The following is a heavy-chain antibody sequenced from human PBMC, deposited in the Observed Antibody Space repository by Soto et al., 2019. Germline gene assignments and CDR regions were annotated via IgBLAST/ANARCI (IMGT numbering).Heavy chain of an antibody. J-gene: IGHJ4*02. CDR3: ARPRVTLPPEYGFGPTFDN. CDR2: ISSSGTFI. V-gene: IGHV3-21*03. Sequence: GGSLRLSCAASGFVFSDYGMNWVRQAPGKGLEWVSAISSSGTFIYYADSVKGRFTISRDNAKNSLYLQMNSLRVDDTAVYYCARPRVTLPPEYGFGPTFDNWGQGTLVTVSS. D-gene: IGHD4-4*01. CDR1: GFVFSDYG.